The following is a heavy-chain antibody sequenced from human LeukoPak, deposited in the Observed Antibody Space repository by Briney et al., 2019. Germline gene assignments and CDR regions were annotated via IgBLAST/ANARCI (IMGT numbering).Heavy chain of an antibody. CDR1: GDSMSHYY. Sequence: SETLSLTCTVSGDSMSHYYWSWIRQPPGQGLEWMGYTYYIGSTKYNPSLKSRVTISVDTSKNQFSLKLSSVTAADTAVYYCARTGTTFFDYWGQGTRVTVSS. CDR3: ARTGTTFFDY. D-gene: IGHD1-7*01. J-gene: IGHJ4*02. V-gene: IGHV4-59*01. CDR2: TYYIGST.